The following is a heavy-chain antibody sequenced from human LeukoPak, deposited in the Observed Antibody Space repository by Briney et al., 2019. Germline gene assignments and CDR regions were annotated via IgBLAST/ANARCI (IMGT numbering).Heavy chain of an antibody. CDR3: ARDRGNWFDH. Sequence: ASVKVSCKCSGYTFTGYNMHWVRQAPGQGLEWMGWINPNSGGTNYAQKFQGRVTMTRDTSIGTAYMEPSRLRSDETAVYYCARDRGNWFDHRGQRTLVTVSS. CDR2: INPNSGGT. V-gene: IGHV1-2*02. J-gene: IGHJ5*02. CDR1: GYTFTGYN. D-gene: IGHD3-10*01.